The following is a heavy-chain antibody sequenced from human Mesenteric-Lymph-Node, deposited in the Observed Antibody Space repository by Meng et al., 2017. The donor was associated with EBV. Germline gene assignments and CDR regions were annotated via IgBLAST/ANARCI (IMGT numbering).Heavy chain of an antibody. J-gene: IGHJ4*02. CDR2: INPYNGNT. Sequence: QVLLVQSGAEVTKPGGSVKVSCKASGYTFTNNGISWVRQAPGQGLEWMGWINPYNGNTNYAQRFQGRITVSTDSSTNTASMELRSLRSDDTAVYYCARERLDRSLVYWGQGTLVTVSS. CDR3: ARERLDRSLVY. CDR1: GYTFTNNG. D-gene: IGHD1-1*01. V-gene: IGHV1-18*01.